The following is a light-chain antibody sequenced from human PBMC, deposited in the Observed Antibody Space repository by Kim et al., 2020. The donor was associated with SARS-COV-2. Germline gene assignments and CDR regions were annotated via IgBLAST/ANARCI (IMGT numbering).Light chain of an antibody. CDR2: EVG. V-gene: IGLV2-8*01. CDR3: SSYASNIAWV. J-gene: IGLJ3*02. Sequence: GQLHTIARTGTDSNVGVHNCVAWYQQHPGKAPKIMIDEVGKRPSEVPDRFSVSKSGNTASLTVSGLQAEDEADYYCSSYASNIAWVFGGGTQLTVL. CDR1: DSNVGVHNC.